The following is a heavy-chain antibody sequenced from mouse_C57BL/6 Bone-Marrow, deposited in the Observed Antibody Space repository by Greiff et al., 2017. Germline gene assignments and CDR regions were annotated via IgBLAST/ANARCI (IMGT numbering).Heavy chain of an antibody. D-gene: IGHD2-12*01. CDR2: IYPRSGNT. CDR3: ARFAYSGPY. CDR1: GYTFTSYG. J-gene: IGHJ3*01. Sequence: QVQLQQSGAELARPGASVKLSCKASGYTFTSYGISWVKQRTGRGLEWIGEIYPRSGNTYYNEKFKGKATLTADKSSSTAYMELRSLTSEDSAVYFCARFAYSGPYWGQGTLVTVSA. V-gene: IGHV1-81*01.